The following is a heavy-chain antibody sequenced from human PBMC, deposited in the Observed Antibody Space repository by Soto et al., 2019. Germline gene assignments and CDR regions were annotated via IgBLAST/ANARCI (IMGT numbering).Heavy chain of an antibody. CDR1: GFTFSNAW. CDR3: ARVAAAITRLANFDHYYYYMDV. V-gene: IGHV3-7*01. J-gene: IGHJ6*03. Sequence: PGGSLRLSCAASGFTFSNAWINWVRQAPGKGLEWVANIKQDGSQKYYVDSVKGRSTISRDNAKNSLFLQMDSLRADDTAVYYCARVAAAITRLANFDHYYYYMDVWGKGTTVTVSS. CDR2: IKQDGSQK. D-gene: IGHD3-16*01.